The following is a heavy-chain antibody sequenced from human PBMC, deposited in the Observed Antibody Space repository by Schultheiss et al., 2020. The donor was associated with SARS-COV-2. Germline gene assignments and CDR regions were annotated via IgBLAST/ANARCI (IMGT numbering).Heavy chain of an antibody. CDR1: GFTFSNAW. J-gene: IGHJ6*02. CDR2: ISSSGSTI. CDR3: ARDKRLRYYYYGMDV. Sequence: GGSLRLSCAASGFTFSNAWMSWVRQAPGKGLEWVSYISSSGSTIYYADSVKGRFTISRDNSKNTLYLQMNSLRAEDTAVYYCARDKRLRYYYYGMDVWGQGTTVTVSS. V-gene: IGHV3-48*01.